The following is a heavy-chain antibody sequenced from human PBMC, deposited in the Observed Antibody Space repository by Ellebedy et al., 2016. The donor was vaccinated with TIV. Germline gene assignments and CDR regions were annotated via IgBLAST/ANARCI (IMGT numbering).Heavy chain of an antibody. Sequence: ASVKVSCXASGYTFTSYGISWVRQAPGQGLEWMGWISTYNDNANYAQKLQGRVTMTTDTSTSTAYMELRSLRSDDTAVYYCARGIDLNDILTGLYYYYGMDVWGQGTTVTVSS. CDR3: ARGIDLNDILTGLYYYYGMDV. CDR2: ISTYNDNA. J-gene: IGHJ6*02. V-gene: IGHV1-18*01. CDR1: GYTFTSYG. D-gene: IGHD3-9*01.